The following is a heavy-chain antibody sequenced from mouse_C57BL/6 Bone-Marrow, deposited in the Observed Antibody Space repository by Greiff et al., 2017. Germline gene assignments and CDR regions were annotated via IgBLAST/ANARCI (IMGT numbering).Heavy chain of an antibody. D-gene: IGHD2-4*01. V-gene: IGHV3-6*01. J-gene: IGHJ4*01. CDR3: AGGAYDYDDAMDY. Sequence: EVQVVESGPGLVKPSQSLSLTCSVTGYSITSGYYWNWIRQFPGNKLEWMGYISYDGSNNYNPSLKNRISITRDTSKNQFFLKLNSVTTEDTATYYCAGGAYDYDDAMDYGGQGTSVTVPS. CDR1: GYSITSGYY. CDR2: ISYDGSN.